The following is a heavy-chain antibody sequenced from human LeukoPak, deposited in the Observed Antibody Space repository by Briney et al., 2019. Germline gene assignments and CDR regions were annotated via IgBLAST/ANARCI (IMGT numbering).Heavy chain of an antibody. CDR3: ARENTGSYREFDY. D-gene: IGHD1-26*01. Sequence: PSETLSLTCTVSGGSISSYCRSWIRQPAGKGLEWIGRIYSGGSTNYNPSLKSRVTMSVDSSNNQFSLKLSSVTAADTAVFYCARENTGSYREFDYWGQGTLVTVSS. V-gene: IGHV4-4*07. CDR1: GGSISSYC. CDR2: IYSGGST. J-gene: IGHJ4*02.